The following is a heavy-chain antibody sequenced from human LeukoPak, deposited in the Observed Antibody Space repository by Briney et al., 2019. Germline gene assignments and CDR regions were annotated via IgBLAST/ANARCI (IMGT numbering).Heavy chain of an antibody. CDR2: IIPILGIA. CDR1: GGTFCSYA. J-gene: IGHJ4*02. CDR3: ARHPSYDGSGASDY. D-gene: IGHD3-10*01. V-gene: IGHV1-69*10. Sequence: AASVKVSCKASGGTFCSYAISWVRQAPGQGLEWMGGIIPILGIANYAQKFQGRVTITADKSTSTAYMELSSLRSEDTAVYYCARHPSYDGSGASDYWGQGTLVTVSS.